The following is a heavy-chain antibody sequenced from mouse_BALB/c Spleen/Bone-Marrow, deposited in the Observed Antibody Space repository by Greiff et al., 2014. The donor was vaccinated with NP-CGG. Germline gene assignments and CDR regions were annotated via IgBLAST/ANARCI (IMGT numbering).Heavy chain of an antibody. CDR1: GFTFSDYC. J-gene: IGHJ4*01. Sequence: EVKLMESGGGLVKPGGSLKLSCAASGFTFSDYCIYWLRQTPEKRLEWVATISDGGNYSYYPDSVKGRFTISRDNAKNNLYLQMSSLKSEDTAMYYCARSRMRYGAMDYWGQGTSVTVFS. CDR2: ISDGGNYS. V-gene: IGHV5-4*02. CDR3: ARSRMRYGAMDY. D-gene: IGHD2-10*02.